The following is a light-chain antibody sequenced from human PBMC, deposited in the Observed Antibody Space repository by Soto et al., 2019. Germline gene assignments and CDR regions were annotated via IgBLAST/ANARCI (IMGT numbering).Light chain of an antibody. J-gene: IGKJ2*01. CDR3: QSYGTSYT. Sequence: EIVLTQSPGTLSLSPGERATLSCRASQSISSSYLAWYQQKSGQAPSLLIYGASSRATGIPDRFSGSGSGTDFTLTISRLEPEDFAVYYCQSYGTSYTFGQGTKLEIK. V-gene: IGKV3-20*01. CDR2: GAS. CDR1: QSISSSY.